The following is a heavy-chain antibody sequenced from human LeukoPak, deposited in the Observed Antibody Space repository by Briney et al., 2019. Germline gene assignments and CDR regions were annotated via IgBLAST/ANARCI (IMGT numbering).Heavy chain of an antibody. D-gene: IGHD3-22*01. Sequence: GGSLRLSCAASGFTFSSYAMSWVRQAPGKGLEWVSAISGSGGSTYYADSVKGRFTISRDNSKNTLYLQMNSLRAEDTAVYYCAKDIGEGNDIIGYNHYYYGMDVWGQGTTVTVSS. V-gene: IGHV3-23*01. CDR2: ISGSGGST. CDR1: GFTFSSYA. CDR3: AKDIGEGNDIIGYNHYYYGMDV. J-gene: IGHJ6*02.